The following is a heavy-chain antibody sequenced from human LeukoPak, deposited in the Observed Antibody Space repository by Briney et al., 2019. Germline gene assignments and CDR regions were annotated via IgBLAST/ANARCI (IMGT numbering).Heavy chain of an antibody. CDR2: ISYDGSNK. Sequence: PGGSLRLSCAASGFTFSSYGMHWVRQAPGKGLEWVAVISYDGSNKYYADSVKGRFTISRDNSKNTLYLQMNSLRAEDTAVYYCAKDFSWYSSDLRPSYFDYWGQGTLVTVSS. V-gene: IGHV3-30*18. CDR3: AKDFSWYSSDLRPSYFDY. CDR1: GFTFSSYG. D-gene: IGHD6-19*01. J-gene: IGHJ4*02.